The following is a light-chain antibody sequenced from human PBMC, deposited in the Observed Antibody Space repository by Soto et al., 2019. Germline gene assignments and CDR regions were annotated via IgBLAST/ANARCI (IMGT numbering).Light chain of an antibody. CDR1: ESIRNN. Sequence: DIQMTQSPSSLSASVGDRVTITCRASESIRNNLNWYQQKPGKAPKLLIYAASTLQSGVPSRFSGGGSGTEFTLTIGSLQPEDFTTYYCQQTYSTPRRAFGQGTKVEFK. V-gene: IGKV1-39*01. CDR3: QQTYSTPRRA. CDR2: AAS. J-gene: IGKJ1*01.